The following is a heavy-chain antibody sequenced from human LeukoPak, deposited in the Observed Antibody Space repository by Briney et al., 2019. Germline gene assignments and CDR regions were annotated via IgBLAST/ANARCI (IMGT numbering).Heavy chain of an antibody. CDR1: GFTPSGYE. Sequence: PGGSLRLSCAASGFTPSGYEMNWVRQAPGKGLERISYISRSGTATLYADSVKGRFTISRDNAKNSLYLLMNSLEAEDTAVYYCARYCAGNCYEGMDVWGHGTMVTVSS. CDR3: ARYCAGNCYEGMDV. J-gene: IGHJ6*02. V-gene: IGHV3-48*03. D-gene: IGHD2-21*02. CDR2: ISRSGTAT.